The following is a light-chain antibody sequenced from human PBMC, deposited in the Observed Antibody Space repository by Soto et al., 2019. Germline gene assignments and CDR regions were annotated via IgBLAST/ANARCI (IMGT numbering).Light chain of an antibody. CDR1: QSVRSN. CDR2: GAS. CDR3: QQYNNWPPLT. V-gene: IGKV3-15*01. J-gene: IGKJ4*01. Sequence: IVMTQSPATLSVSPGERATLSCRASQSVRSNLAWYQQKPGQAPRLLIYGASTRATGIPARFSGSGSGTEFTLIISSLQSEDFAVYYCQQYNNWPPLTFGGGTKVEIK.